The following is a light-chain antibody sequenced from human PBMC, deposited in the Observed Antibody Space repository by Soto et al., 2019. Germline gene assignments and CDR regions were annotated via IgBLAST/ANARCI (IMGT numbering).Light chain of an antibody. J-gene: IGKJ4*01. V-gene: IGKV3-11*01. Sequence: EIVLTQSPATLSLSPGERATLSCRASQSVSSYLAWYQQRPGQAPRLLIYDVSNVATGIPARFSGSGSGTDFTLTISSLEPEDVAVYYGQQSCDWPLTFGGGTKVEIK. CDR2: DVS. CDR3: QQSCDWPLT. CDR1: QSVSSY.